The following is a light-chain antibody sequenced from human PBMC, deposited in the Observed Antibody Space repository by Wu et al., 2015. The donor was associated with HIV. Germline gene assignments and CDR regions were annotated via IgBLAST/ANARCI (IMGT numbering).Light chain of an antibody. CDR3: QQTGSSSRGT. CDR2: GTY. Sequence: EIVLTQSPGTLSLSPGERATLSCTASQFTNYLAWYQQKPGQAPRLLIHGTYNRATGIPDRFSGSGSGTDFTLTISRLEPEDFAMYFCQQTGSSSRGTFGQGDQGGNQT. CDR1: QFTNY. J-gene: IGKJ1*01. V-gene: IGKV3-20*01.